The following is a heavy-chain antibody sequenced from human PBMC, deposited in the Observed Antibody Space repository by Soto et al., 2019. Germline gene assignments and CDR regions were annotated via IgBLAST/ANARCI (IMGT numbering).Heavy chain of an antibody. Sequence: EVQLVESGGGLVKPGGSLRLSCAASGFTFSSYSMNWVRQAPGKGLEWVSSISSSRSYIYYADSVRGRFTISRDDAKNSLYLQMNSLRAEDTAVYYCARYPSMVRGENWYFDLWGRGTLVTVSS. J-gene: IGHJ2*01. CDR1: GFTFSSYS. CDR3: ARYPSMVRGENWYFDL. CDR2: ISSSRSYI. D-gene: IGHD3-10*01. V-gene: IGHV3-21*01.